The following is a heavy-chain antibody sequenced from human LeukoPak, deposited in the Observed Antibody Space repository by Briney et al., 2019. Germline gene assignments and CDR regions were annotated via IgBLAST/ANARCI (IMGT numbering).Heavy chain of an antibody. J-gene: IGHJ4*02. Sequence: SETLSLTCTVSGGSISSYYWSWIRQPPGKGLEWIGYIYYSGSTNYNPSLKSRVTISVDTSKNQFSLKLSSVTAADTAVYYCAREKGQTPYSGYDWDPYYFDYWGQGTLVTVSS. V-gene: IGHV4-59*01. CDR2: IYYSGST. D-gene: IGHD5-12*01. CDR1: GGSISSYY. CDR3: AREKGQTPYSGYDWDPYYFDY.